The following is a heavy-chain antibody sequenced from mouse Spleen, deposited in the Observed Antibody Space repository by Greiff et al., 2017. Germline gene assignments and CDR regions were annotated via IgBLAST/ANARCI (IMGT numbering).Heavy chain of an antibody. CDR2: ISSGSSTI. Sequence: EVQRVESGGGLVKPGGSLKLSCAASGFTFSDYGMHWVRQAPEKGLEWVAYISSGSSTIYYADTVKGRFTISRDNAKNTLFLQMTSLRSEDTAMYYCARRSLLRYYAMDYWGQGTSVTVSS. D-gene: IGHD1-2*01. J-gene: IGHJ4*01. CDR1: GFTFSDYG. V-gene: IGHV5-17*01. CDR3: ARRSLLRYYAMDY.